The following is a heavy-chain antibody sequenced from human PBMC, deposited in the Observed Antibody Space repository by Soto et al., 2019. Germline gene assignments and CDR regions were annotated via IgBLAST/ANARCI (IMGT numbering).Heavy chain of an antibody. J-gene: IGHJ3*02. CDR2: ISNRGDT. D-gene: IGHD2-15*01. V-gene: IGHV3-66*01. Sequence: GGGLRLSFSAPGFIVRNTHLNWVRPAPGEGLEGGSVISNRGDTHYADSVRGRFSLSRDISDNTLHLQMNNLRVEDTAVYYCAREPRYCRGGSCSITGDAYDIWGQGTMVTVSS. CDR1: GFIVRNTH. CDR3: AREPRYCRGGSCSITGDAYDI.